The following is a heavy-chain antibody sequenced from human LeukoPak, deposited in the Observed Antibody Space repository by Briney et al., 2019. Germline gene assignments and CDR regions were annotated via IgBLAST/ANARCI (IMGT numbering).Heavy chain of an antibody. J-gene: IGHJ4*02. CDR1: GFNFSNYA. V-gene: IGHV3-33*01. Sequence: GGSLRLSCAASGFNFSNYAMHWVRQVPGKGLDWVAVIWYDGSTKFYANYVKGRFTVSRDNSKNTLYLQMNILRPEDTAIYYCARDSGFGELVTYYFDYWGQGTLVTVSS. CDR2: IWYDGSTK. D-gene: IGHD3-10*01. CDR3: ARDSGFGELVTYYFDY.